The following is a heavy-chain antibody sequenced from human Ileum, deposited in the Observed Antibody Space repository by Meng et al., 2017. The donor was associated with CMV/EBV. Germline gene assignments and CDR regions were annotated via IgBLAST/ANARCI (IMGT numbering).Heavy chain of an antibody. Sequence: GSGYSFSNNWIGWVRQMPGRGLGWMGIIKLGDSDTRYSPSIQGQITNSADKSSTTAYLHWNSLKASDTAIYYCAKTGDWGRYYFDYWGQGTPVTVSS. D-gene: IGHD2-21*01. CDR1: GYSFSNNW. CDR3: AKTGDWGRYYFDY. V-gene: IGHV5-51*01. CDR2: IKLGDSDT. J-gene: IGHJ4*02.